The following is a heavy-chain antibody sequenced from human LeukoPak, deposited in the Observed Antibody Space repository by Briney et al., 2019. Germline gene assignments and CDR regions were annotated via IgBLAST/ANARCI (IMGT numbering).Heavy chain of an antibody. CDR3: ARGPYHFDGSGFFVRPKAHSFYFDS. V-gene: IGHV4-4*02. CDR1: GGSISSSNW. J-gene: IGHJ4*02. CDR2: IYHSGST. Sequence: NPSGTLSLTCAVSGGSISSSNWWSWVRQPPGKGLEWIGEIYHSGSTNYNPSLKSRVAISVDTSKNQFSLRLNSVTAADTAVFYCARGPYHFDGSGFFVRPKAHSFYFDSWGQGTLVTVAS. D-gene: IGHD3-22*01.